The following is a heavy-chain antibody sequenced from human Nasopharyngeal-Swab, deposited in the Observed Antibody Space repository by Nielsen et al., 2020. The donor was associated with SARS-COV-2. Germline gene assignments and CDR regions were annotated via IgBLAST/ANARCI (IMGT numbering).Heavy chain of an antibody. CDR1: GFTFSSYA. CDR2: IWYDGSNK. CDR3: VRWSGGWAFDI. D-gene: IGHD2-15*01. Sequence: GGSLRLSCAASGFTFSSYAMNWVRQAPGKGLEWVAVIWYDGSNKYYADSVKGRFTISRDNSKNTLYLQMNSLRAEDTAVYYCVRWSGGWAFDIGGQGTMVTVSS. J-gene: IGHJ3*02. V-gene: IGHV3-33*08.